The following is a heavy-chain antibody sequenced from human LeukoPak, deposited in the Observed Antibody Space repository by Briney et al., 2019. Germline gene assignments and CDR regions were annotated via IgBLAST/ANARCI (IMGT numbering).Heavy chain of an antibody. CDR1: GFTFARSA. CDR3: ARASQDYYGSGSYYRGGDAFDI. Sequence: SVTVSCTTSGFTFARSAVQWVRQARGQRLEWIGWIVVGSGNTNYAQKFQARVTLTADKSTSTAYMELSSLRSDDTAVYYCARASQDYYGSGSYYRGGDAFDIWGQGTMVAVSS. CDR2: IVVGSGNT. V-gene: IGHV1-58*01. J-gene: IGHJ3*02. D-gene: IGHD3-10*01.